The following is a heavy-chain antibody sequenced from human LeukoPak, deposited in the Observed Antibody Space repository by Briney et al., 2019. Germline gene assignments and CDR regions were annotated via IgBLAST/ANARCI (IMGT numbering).Heavy chain of an antibody. V-gene: IGHV1-46*01. CDR3: ATAYRMGIAVGDV. Sequence: ASVKVSCKASGYTFTSYYMHWVRQAPGQGLEWMGIINPSGGSTSYAQKFQGRVTMTRDMSISTAYMELSRLRSDDTAVYYCATAYRMGIAVGDVWGKGTTVTISS. CDR1: GYTFTSYY. D-gene: IGHD6-19*01. CDR2: INPSGGST. J-gene: IGHJ6*04.